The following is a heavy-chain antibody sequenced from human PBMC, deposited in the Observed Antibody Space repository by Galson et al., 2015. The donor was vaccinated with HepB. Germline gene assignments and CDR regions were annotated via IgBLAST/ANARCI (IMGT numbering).Heavy chain of an antibody. J-gene: IGHJ6*02. CDR1: GFTFSGHW. CDR2: IKQDGSEK. V-gene: IGHV3-7*03. Sequence: SLRLSCAASGFTFSGHWMSWVRQAPGKGLEWVANIKQDGSEKYYVDSVKGRFTISRDNAKNSLYLQMNSLRAEDTAVYYCARDHVVWLGYYYGMDVWGQGTTVTVSS. CDR3: ARDHVVWLGYYYGMDV. D-gene: IGHD5-24*01.